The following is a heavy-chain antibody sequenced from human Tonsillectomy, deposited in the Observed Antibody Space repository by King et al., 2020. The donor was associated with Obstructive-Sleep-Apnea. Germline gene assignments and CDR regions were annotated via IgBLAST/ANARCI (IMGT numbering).Heavy chain of an antibody. CDR1: GFTFSNAW. Sequence: VQLVESGGGLVKPGGSLRLSCAASGFTFSNAWMSWVRQAPGKGLEWVGRIKSKTDGGTTDYAAPVKGRFTISRDDSKNTLYLQMNSLKTEDTAVYYCTTGQGYYDSSGYYSRYFDYWGQGTLVTVSS. J-gene: IGHJ4*02. CDR2: IKSKTDGGTT. V-gene: IGHV3-15*01. D-gene: IGHD3-22*01. CDR3: TTGQGYYDSSGYYSRYFDY.